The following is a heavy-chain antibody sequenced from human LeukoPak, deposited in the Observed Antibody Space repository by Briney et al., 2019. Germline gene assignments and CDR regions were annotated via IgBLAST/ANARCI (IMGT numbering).Heavy chain of an antibody. CDR2: INPNSGGT. J-gene: IGHJ4*02. D-gene: IGHD2-2*01. CDR1: GYSFSDYS. Sequence: ASVKVSCKASGYSFSDYSMHWVRQAPGQGLEWMGRINPNSGGTSYAQNFQGRVSMTRDTSISTTYMELNGLTSDDTAVYYCAKTSQLLSIWGQGTLVTVSS. CDR3: AKTSQLLSI. V-gene: IGHV1-2*06.